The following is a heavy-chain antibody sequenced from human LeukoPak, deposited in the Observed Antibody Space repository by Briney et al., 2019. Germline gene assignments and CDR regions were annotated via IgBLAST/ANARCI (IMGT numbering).Heavy chain of an antibody. CDR1: GFTFSNYA. J-gene: IGHJ4*02. V-gene: IGHV3-64D*09. CDR3: VKDRYVDY. Sequence: GGSLRLSCSVSGFTFSNYAMHWARQAPGKGLQYVSSISSNGDSTYYADSVKGRFSISRDNSKNTLFLQMSSLRAEDTAVYYCVKDRYVDYWGQGILVTVSS. D-gene: IGHD3-16*01. CDR2: ISSNGDST.